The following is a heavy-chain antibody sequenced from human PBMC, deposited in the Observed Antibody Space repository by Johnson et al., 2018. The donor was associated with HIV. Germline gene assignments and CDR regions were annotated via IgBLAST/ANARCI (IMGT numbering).Heavy chain of an antibody. CDR1: GFPFSSYA. CDR3: ASSLHYYDSSGYRGAFDI. V-gene: IGHV3-23*04. J-gene: IGHJ3*02. D-gene: IGHD3-22*01. CDR2: ISGSGGST. Sequence: VQLVESGGGLVQPGGSLRLSCAASGFPFSSYAMSWVRQAPGKGLEWVSAISGSGGSTYYADSVKGRFTLSRDNSNNTLYLQMNSLRAEDTAVYYCASSLHYYDSSGYRGAFDIWGQGTMVTVSS.